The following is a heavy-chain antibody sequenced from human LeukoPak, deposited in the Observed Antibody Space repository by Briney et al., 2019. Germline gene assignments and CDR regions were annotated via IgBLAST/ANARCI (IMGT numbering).Heavy chain of an antibody. J-gene: IGHJ5*02. V-gene: IGHV3-23*01. CDR2: ISGSGGST. CDR1: GFTFSSYA. CDR3: AKDSSTMVREHNWFDP. D-gene: IGHD3-10*01. Sequence: PGGSLRLSCAASGFTFSSYAMSWVRQAPGKGLEWVSAISGSGGSTYYADSVKGRFIISRDNSKNTLYLQMNSLRAEDTAVYYCAKDSSTMVREHNWFDPWGQGTLVTVSS.